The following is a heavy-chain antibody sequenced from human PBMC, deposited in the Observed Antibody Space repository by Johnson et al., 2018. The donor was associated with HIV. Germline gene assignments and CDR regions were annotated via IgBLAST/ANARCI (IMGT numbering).Heavy chain of an antibody. J-gene: IGHJ3*02. V-gene: IGHV3-30*02. CDR3: AKDLVFYVPRSESYYKVFFAFDI. D-gene: IGHD3-10*01. CDR1: GFTFSSYG. Sequence: QVQLVESGGGLVQPGGSLRLSCAASGFTFSSYGMHWVRQAPGKGLEWVAFIRYDGSNKYYADSVKGRFTISRDNSKNTVYLQMNSLRPEDTAVYYCAKDLVFYVPRSESYYKVFFAFDIWGQGTMVTVSS. CDR2: IRYDGSNK.